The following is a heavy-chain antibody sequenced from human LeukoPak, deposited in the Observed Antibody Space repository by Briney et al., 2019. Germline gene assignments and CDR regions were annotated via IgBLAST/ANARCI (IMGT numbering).Heavy chain of an antibody. J-gene: IGHJ4*02. Sequence: GRSLRLSCAASGFTFDDFAMHWVRPAPGKGLEGGSGISWNSGSISYADAVKGRFTISRHNAKNSLYLQMNSLGAEDMALYYCAKDIKRAYQLLSPALDYWGQGTLVTVSS. D-gene: IGHD2-2*01. V-gene: IGHV3-9*03. CDR3: AKDIKRAYQLLSPALDY. CDR1: GFTFDDFA. CDR2: ISWNSGSI.